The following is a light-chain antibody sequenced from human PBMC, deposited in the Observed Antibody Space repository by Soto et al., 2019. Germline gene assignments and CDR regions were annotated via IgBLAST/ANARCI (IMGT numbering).Light chain of an antibody. J-gene: IGKJ1*01. CDR1: QSVSSSY. Sequence: EIVLTQSPGTLSLSPGERATLSCGASQSVSSSYLAWYQQKPGQAPRLLIYDTSSRATGIPDRFSGSGSGKDFTLAISRLEPEDFAVYYCQQCGSSPSFGQGTKVELK. V-gene: IGKV3-20*01. CDR2: DTS. CDR3: QQCGSSPS.